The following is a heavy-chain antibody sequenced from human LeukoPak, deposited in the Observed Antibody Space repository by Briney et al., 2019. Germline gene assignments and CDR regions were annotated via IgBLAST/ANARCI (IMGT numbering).Heavy chain of an antibody. V-gene: IGHV1-18*01. J-gene: IGHJ4*02. D-gene: IGHD4-17*01. CDR3: ARDLSLARHDDGEPFDY. Sequence: ASVKVSCKASGYTFTSYDISWVRQAPGQGREWMGWISGYNGNTNYVQKFRGRVTMTTDTSTSTAYMELRSLSSDDTALYYCARDLSLARHDDGEPFDYLGQGTLVTVSS. CDR2: ISGYNGNT. CDR1: GYTFTSYD.